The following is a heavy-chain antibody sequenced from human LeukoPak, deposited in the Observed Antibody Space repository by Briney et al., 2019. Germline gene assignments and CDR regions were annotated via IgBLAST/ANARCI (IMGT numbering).Heavy chain of an antibody. CDR2: IDETGSVK. J-gene: IGHJ4*02. Sequence: GGCLRLSCEVSGLPFSNYDMNWVRQAPGEGLEWVSHIDETGSVKNYADSVKGRFTISRDNGRNLVFLQMNSLRAEDTAVYFCAREEVRHCSSSSCQFDYWGQGTLVTVSS. CDR3: AREEVRHCSSSSCQFDY. V-gene: IGHV3-48*03. D-gene: IGHD2-15*01. CDR1: GLPFSNYD.